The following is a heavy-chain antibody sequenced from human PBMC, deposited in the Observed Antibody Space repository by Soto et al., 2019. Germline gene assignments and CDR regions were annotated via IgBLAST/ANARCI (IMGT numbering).Heavy chain of an antibody. V-gene: IGHV3-30*18. D-gene: IGHD1-26*01. CDR2: ISYDGSNK. Sequence: QVQLVESGGGVVQPGRSLRLSCAASGFTFSSYGMHWVRQAPGKGLEWVAVISYDGSNKYYADSVKGRFTISRDNSKNTLYLQMNSLRAEDTAVYYCAKDSGRPWELLGKLVDYWGQGTLVTVSS. CDR1: GFTFSSYG. CDR3: AKDSGRPWELLGKLVDY. J-gene: IGHJ4*02.